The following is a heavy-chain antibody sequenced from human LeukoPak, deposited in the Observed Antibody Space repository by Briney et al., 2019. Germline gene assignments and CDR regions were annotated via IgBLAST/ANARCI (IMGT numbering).Heavy chain of an antibody. J-gene: IGHJ4*02. CDR2: ISSSSSYI. Sequence: GGSLRLSCAASGFTFSSYNMNWVRQAPGKGLEWVSFISSSSSYIYYADSVKGRFTISRDNAKNSLYLQMNSLRAEDTAVYYCARSPTEYYDSSGFDYWGQGTLVTVSS. CDR1: GFTFSSYN. D-gene: IGHD3-22*01. V-gene: IGHV3-21*01. CDR3: ARSPTEYYDSSGFDY.